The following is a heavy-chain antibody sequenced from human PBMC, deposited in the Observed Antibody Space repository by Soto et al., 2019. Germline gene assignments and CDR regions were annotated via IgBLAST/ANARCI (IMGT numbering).Heavy chain of an antibody. J-gene: IGHJ4*02. CDR3: ARDPVAGTDFDY. V-gene: IGHV1-18*01. Sequence: QVQLVQSGAEVKKPGASVKVSCKASGYTFTTYGISWVRQAPGQGLEWMGWINGYNGNTNYAQKLQGRVTMTTETSTSTAYMVLRSLRSDGTAVYYCARDPVAGTDFDYWGQGPLVTVSS. D-gene: IGHD6-19*01. CDR2: INGYNGNT. CDR1: GYTFTTYG.